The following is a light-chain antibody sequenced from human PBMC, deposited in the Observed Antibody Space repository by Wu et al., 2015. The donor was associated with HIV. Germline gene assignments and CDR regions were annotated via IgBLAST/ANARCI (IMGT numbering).Light chain of an antibody. Sequence: SASLRDSVTITCRASQGIRSYLAWYQQQPGKAPKLLIYAASSLADGVPSRFSGSGSGTEFTLTISSLQPEDFATYYCQQLNSYPLTFGGGTQVEIK. CDR3: QQLNSYPLT. CDR1: QGIRSY. V-gene: IGKV1-9*01. CDR2: AAS. J-gene: IGKJ4*01.